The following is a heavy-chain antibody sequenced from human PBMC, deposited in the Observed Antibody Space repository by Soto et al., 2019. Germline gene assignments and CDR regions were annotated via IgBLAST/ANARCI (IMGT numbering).Heavy chain of an antibody. Sequence: QVHLVQSGAEVKKPGASVKVSFKGSGYGFTTYGITWVRHAPGQGLEWMAWISAHNGNTNYAQKLQGRVTVTRDTSTSTAYMELRSLRSDDTAVYYCARGRYGDYWGQGALVTVSS. CDR1: GYGFTTYG. V-gene: IGHV1-18*01. CDR3: ARGRYGDY. J-gene: IGHJ4*02. D-gene: IGHD1-1*01. CDR2: ISAHNGNT.